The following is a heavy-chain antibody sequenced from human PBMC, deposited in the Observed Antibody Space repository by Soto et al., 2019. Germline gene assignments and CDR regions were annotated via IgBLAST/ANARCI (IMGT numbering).Heavy chain of an antibody. CDR2: ISAYNGNT. J-gene: IGHJ6*02. V-gene: IGHV1-18*01. D-gene: IGHD3-22*01. Sequence: ASVKVSCKASGYTFTSYGISWVRQAPGQGLQWMGWISAYNGNTNYAQKLQGRVTMTTDTSTSTAYMELSSLRSEDTAVYYCASEYYDSSGYYPTHTYYYYGMDVWGQGTTVTVSS. CDR3: ASEYYDSSGYYPTHTYYYYGMDV. CDR1: GYTFTSYG.